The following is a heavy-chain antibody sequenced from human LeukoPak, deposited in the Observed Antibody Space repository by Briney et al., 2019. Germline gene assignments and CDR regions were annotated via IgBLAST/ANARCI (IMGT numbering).Heavy chain of an antibody. D-gene: IGHD1-14*01. Sequence: SETLSLTCTVSDGSIRSDYWSWIRQPAGKGLEWIGRIYTSGSASYNPSLKSRVTMSLDTSKNLLSLRLTSVTAADTAGYFCVRERIRFTTKENWFHPWGQGTLVTVSS. V-gene: IGHV4-4*07. CDR3: VRERIRFTTKENWFHP. CDR2: IYTSGSA. CDR1: DGSIRSDY. J-gene: IGHJ5*02.